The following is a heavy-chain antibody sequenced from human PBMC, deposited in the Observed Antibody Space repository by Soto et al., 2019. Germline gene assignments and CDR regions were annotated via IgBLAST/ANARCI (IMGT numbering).Heavy chain of an antibody. D-gene: IGHD1-26*01. CDR2: MQPRDGRT. J-gene: IGHJ4*02. V-gene: IGHV1-8*01. Sequence: QVQLVQSGAEVREPGASVKVSCKASGYSFSSLDINWVRQTTGQGLEWMGWMQPRDGRTGYAQKFQGRVTMTRDTSINTAYMELSSLTSDDTAFYYCARGVTAGVDYWGQGTLVPVSS. CDR1: GYSFSSLD. CDR3: ARGVTAGVDY.